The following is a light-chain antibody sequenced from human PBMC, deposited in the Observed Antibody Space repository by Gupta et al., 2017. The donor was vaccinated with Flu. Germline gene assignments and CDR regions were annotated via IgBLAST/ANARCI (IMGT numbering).Light chain of an antibody. CDR2: SAS. V-gene: IGKV3-15*01. J-gene: IGKJ1*01. CDR3: QQYNNWPPGK. CDR1: RSVSTN. Sequence: EVVMTQSPATLSVFPGDRATLSCRASRSVSTNLAWYQQKPGQPPRRLIYSASTRATGIPARFTGSGSGKEVNLTISSLQSEDCARYYCQQYNNWPPGKFGQGTKVEIK.